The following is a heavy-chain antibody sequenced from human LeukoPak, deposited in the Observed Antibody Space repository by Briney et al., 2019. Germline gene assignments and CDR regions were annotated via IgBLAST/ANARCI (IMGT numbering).Heavy chain of an antibody. CDR1: GYTFTSFG. V-gene: IGHV1-18*01. CDR2: ISAYNGNT. CDR3: ARDLGAAPGIFFDF. J-gene: IGHJ4*02. Sequence: GASVKVSCKTSGYTFTSFGVSWVRQAPGQGLEWMGWISAYNGNTNYAQILRGRVTMTAGTSTSTAYMELRSLRSDDTAVYYCARDLGAAPGIFFDFWGQGTLVTVSS. D-gene: IGHD6-13*01.